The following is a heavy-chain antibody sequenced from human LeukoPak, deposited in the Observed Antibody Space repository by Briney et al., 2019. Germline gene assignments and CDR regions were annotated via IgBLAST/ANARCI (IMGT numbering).Heavy chain of an antibody. V-gene: IGHV4-59*01. J-gene: IGHJ5*02. CDR1: GVSISTYS. CDR2: IYYSGTT. Sequence: SETLSLTCTVSGVSISTYSWSWIRQSPGKALEWIGYIYYSGTTNYNPSLKSRLTISVGTSKNQFSLKLSSVTAADTAVYYCAGDSSGWSGWFDPWGQGTLVTVSS. D-gene: IGHD6-19*01. CDR3: AGDSSGWSGWFDP.